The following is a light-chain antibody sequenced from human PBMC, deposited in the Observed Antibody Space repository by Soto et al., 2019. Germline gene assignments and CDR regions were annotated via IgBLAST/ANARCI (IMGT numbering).Light chain of an antibody. J-gene: IGLJ3*02. Sequence: QLVLTQSPSASASLGASVKLTCTLSSGHSSYAIAWHQQQPEKGPRYLMKLNSDGSHNKGDGIPDRLSGSSSGAERYLTISSLQSEDEADYYCQTWGTGVQVFGGGTQLTVL. V-gene: IGLV4-69*01. CDR1: SGHSSYA. CDR2: LNSDGSH. CDR3: QTWGTGVQV.